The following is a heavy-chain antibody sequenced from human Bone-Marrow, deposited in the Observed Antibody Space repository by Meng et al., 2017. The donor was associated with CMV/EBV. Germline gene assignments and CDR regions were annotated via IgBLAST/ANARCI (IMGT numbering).Heavy chain of an antibody. CDR1: GFTFSSYW. Sequence: GESLKISCAASGFTFSSYWMHWVRQAPGKGLEWVSVIYSGGSTYYADSVKGRFTISRDNSKNTLYLQMNSLRAEDTAVYYCARNTAMAHYGMDVWGQGTTVTVSS. V-gene: IGHV3-53*01. CDR2: IYSGGST. CDR3: ARNTAMAHYGMDV. J-gene: IGHJ6*01. D-gene: IGHD5-18*01.